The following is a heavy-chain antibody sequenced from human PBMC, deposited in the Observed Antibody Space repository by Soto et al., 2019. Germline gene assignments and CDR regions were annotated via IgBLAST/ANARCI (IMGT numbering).Heavy chain of an antibody. J-gene: IGHJ4*02. D-gene: IGHD3-10*01. CDR3: ARGLSSGAWLIAY. CDR1: GFTFSNYV. CDR2: ISSDGNSK. Sequence: PGGSLRLSCAASGFTFSNYVMHWVRQTPGKGLEWVALISSDGNSKYLESVKGRFTISRDISQNRLSLQMDSLRAEDTAVYYCARGLSSGAWLIAYWGQGTQVTVSS. V-gene: IGHV3-30-3*01.